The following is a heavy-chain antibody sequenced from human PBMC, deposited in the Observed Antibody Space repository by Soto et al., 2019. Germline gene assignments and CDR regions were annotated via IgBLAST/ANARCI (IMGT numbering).Heavy chain of an antibody. CDR3: ARVRKNWNYDQINYYYYYMDV. Sequence: SETLSLTCTVSGGSISSYYWSWIRQPPGKGLEWIGYIYYSGSTNYNPSLKSRVTISVDTSKNQFSLKLSSVTAADTAAYYCARVRKNWNYDQINYYYYYMDVWGKGTTVTVSS. J-gene: IGHJ6*03. CDR2: IYYSGST. V-gene: IGHV4-59*01. CDR1: GGSISSYY. D-gene: IGHD1-7*01.